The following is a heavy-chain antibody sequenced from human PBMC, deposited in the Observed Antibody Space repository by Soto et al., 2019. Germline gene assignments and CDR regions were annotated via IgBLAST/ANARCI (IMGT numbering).Heavy chain of an antibody. CDR2: ISSSSSTI. D-gene: IGHD1-20*01. CDR1: GFTFSSYS. V-gene: IGHV3-48*01. CDR3: ARVWHNWNDGYYYYYMDV. Sequence: GGSLRLSCAASGFTFSSYSMNWVRQAPGKGLEWVSYISSSSSTIYYADSVKGRFTISRDNAKNSLYLQMNSLRAEDTAVYYCARVWHNWNDGYYYYYMDVWGKGTTVTVSS. J-gene: IGHJ6*03.